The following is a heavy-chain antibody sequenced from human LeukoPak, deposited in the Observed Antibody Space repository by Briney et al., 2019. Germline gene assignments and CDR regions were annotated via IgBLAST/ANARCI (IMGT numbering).Heavy chain of an antibody. CDR1: GFTFSRFW. D-gene: IGHD1-26*01. CDR3: ARDQSIAGPTTADY. CDR2: INSEASNT. V-gene: IGHV3-74*01. Sequence: PGGSLRLSCAASGFTFSRFWMHWVRHAPGEGVVWVSRINSEASNTIYVDSGKGRFTISRDNAKNTLYLQMNSLRAEDTAVYYCARDQSIAGPTTADYWGQGTLVTVSS. J-gene: IGHJ4*02.